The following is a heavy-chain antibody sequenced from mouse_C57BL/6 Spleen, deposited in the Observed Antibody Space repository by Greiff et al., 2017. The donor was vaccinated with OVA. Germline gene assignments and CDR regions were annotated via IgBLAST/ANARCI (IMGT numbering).Heavy chain of an antibody. D-gene: IGHD4-1*02. V-gene: IGHV2-2*01. CDR2: IWSGGST. J-gene: IGHJ4*01. CDR3: ARNLNWGYAMDY. CDR1: GFSLTSYG. Sequence: VKLVESGPGLVQPSQSLSITCTVSGFSLTSYGVHWVRQSPGKGLEWLGVIWSGGSTDYNAAFISRLSISKDNSKSQVFFKMNSLQADDTAIYYCARNLNWGYAMDYWGQGTSVTVSS.